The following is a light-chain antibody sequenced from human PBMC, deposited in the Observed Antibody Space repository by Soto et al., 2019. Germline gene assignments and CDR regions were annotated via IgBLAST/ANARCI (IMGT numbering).Light chain of an antibody. V-gene: IGLV2-14*01. J-gene: IGLJ1*01. CDR1: SSDVGGYNY. CDR2: EVS. Sequence: QSALTQPASVSGSPGQSITTSCTGTSSDVGGYNYVSWYQQHPGRAPKLMIYEVSNRPSGVSNRFSGSKSGNTVSLTISGLQAEDEADYYCSSYTSRTTLVFGTGTKVTVL. CDR3: SSYTSRTTLV.